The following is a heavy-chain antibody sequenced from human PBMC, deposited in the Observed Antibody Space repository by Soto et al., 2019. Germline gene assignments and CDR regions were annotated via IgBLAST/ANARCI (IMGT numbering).Heavy chain of an antibody. CDR1: GFTFTSSA. J-gene: IGHJ6*02. CDR2: IVVGSGNT. CDR3: AATYYDILTGYASDYYYGMDV. D-gene: IGHD3-9*01. Sequence: SVKVSCKASGFTFTSSAVQWVRQARGQRLEWIGWIVVGSGNTNYAQKFQERVTITRDMSTSTAYMELSSLRSEDTAVYYCAATYYDILTGYASDYYYGMDVWGQGTTVTV. V-gene: IGHV1-58*01.